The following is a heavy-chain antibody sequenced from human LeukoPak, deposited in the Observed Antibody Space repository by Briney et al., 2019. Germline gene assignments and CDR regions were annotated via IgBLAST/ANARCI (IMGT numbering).Heavy chain of an antibody. CDR2: ISSIGST. D-gene: IGHD4-17*01. V-gene: IGHV4-59*11. CDR1: GGSISSHY. J-gene: IGHJ3*02. CDR3: ARDPTTVTKGLDI. Sequence: KPSETLSLTCTVSGGSISSHYWSWIRQPPGKGLEWIGYISSIGSTNYNPSLKSRVTISVDTSKNQLSLKLTSVTAADTAVYFCARDPTTVTKGLDIWGQGTMVTVSS.